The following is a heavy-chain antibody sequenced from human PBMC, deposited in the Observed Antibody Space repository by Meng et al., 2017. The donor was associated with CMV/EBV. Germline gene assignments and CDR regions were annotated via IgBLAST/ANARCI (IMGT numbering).Heavy chain of an antibody. Sequence: GSLRLSCTVSGGSISSSSYYWGWIRQPPGKGLEWIGSIYYSGSTYYNPSLKSRVTISVDTSKNQFSLKLSSVTAADTAVYYCARVQGSYDCWSGYYTSYYYGMDVWGQGTTVTVSS. CDR3: ARVQGSYDCWSGYYTSYYYGMDV. CDR1: GGSISSSSYY. D-gene: IGHD3-3*01. V-gene: IGHV4-39*07. J-gene: IGHJ6*02. CDR2: IYYSGST.